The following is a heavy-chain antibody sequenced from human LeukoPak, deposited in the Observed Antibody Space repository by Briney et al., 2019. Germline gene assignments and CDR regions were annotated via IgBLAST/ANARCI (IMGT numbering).Heavy chain of an antibody. CDR3: ARGPNYSNFGSAYYYYMDV. J-gene: IGHJ6*03. V-gene: IGHV1-8*03. CDR1: GYMFTNYD. CDR2: MNPQSGNT. Sequence: ASVKVSCKASGYMFTNYDINWVRQATGQGLEWMGWMNPQSGNTGYAQKFRGRVTITRDTSITTAYMELSSLRSEDTAVYYGARGPNYSNFGSAYYYYMDVWGKGTTVTVSS. D-gene: IGHD4-11*01.